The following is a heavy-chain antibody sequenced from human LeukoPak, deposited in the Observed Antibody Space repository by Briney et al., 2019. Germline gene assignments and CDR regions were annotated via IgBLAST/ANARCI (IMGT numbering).Heavy chain of an antibody. Sequence: GGSLRLTCAASGFTFSSYAMSWVRQAPGKGLEWVSTITNNDGSTHYADSVKGRFTISRDNSRNTLYLQMNSLRPEDTAVYYCGGLAVFDYWGQGTLVTVSS. J-gene: IGHJ4*02. V-gene: IGHV3-23*01. CDR1: GFTFSSYA. CDR3: GGLAVFDY. CDR2: ITNNDGST. D-gene: IGHD2-15*01.